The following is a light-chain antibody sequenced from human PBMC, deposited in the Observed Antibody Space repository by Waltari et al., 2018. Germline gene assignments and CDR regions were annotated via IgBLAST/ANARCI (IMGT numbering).Light chain of an antibody. CDR3: QSADSSGTFVV. Sequence: SYELTQPPSVSVSPGPTARIPCPGDALPRQYVYWYHQKPGQAPVLVIYKDNERPSGIPERFSGSSSGTTVTLTISGVQAEDEADYYCQSADSSGTFVVFGGGTRLTVL. CDR2: KDN. V-gene: IGLV3-25*03. CDR1: ALPRQY. J-gene: IGLJ2*01.